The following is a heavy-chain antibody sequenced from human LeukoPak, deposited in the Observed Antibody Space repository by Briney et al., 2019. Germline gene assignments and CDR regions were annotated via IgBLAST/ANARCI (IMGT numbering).Heavy chain of an antibody. V-gene: IGHV4-61*02. Sequence: RSSETLSLTCTVSGDSISSGDYYWSWIRQPAGKGLEWIGRISSSGSTNYNPSLKSRVTISVDTSKNQFSLKLSSVTAADTAVYFSARGPYSYDSSGAFDIWGQGTMVTVSS. CDR3: ARGPYSYDSSGAFDI. D-gene: IGHD3-22*01. CDR2: ISSSGST. J-gene: IGHJ3*02. CDR1: GDSISSGDYY.